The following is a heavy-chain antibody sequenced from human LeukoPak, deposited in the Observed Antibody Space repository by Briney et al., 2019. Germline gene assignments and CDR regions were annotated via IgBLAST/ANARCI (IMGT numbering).Heavy chain of an antibody. CDR3: ARGKATAMRINWFDP. D-gene: IGHD2-2*01. Sequence: GASVKVSCKASGYTFTSYGISWVRQAPGQGLEWMGWISAYNGNTNYAQKLQGRVTMTTDTSTSTAYMELRSLRSDDTAVYYCARGKATAMRINWFDPWGQGTLVTVSS. CDR1: GYTFTSYG. V-gene: IGHV1-18*01. J-gene: IGHJ5*02. CDR2: ISAYNGNT.